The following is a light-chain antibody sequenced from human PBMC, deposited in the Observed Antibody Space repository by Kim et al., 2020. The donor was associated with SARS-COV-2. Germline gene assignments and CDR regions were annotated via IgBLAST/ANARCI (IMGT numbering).Light chain of an antibody. CDR3: QAWDTFAV. V-gene: IGLV3-1*01. CDR2: QGS. J-gene: IGLJ2*01. Sequence: VSPGPTTGVTCAGDKLGDSYVCWHQQRPRQSPVLVIYQGSKRPSGIPERCSGSNSGNTATLTISGTQAMDEADYYCQAWDTFAVFGGGTKLTVL. CDR1: KLGDSY.